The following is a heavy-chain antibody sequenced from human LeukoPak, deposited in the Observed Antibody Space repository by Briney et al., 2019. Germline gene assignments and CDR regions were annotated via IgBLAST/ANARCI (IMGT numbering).Heavy chain of an antibody. V-gene: IGHV3-11*06. CDR3: ARPYSSGWYYFDY. D-gene: IGHD6-19*01. Sequence: GGSLRLSCAASGFTFSDYYMTWIRQAPGRGLEWVSYISSSSSYTSYADSVKGRFTISRDNAKNSLFLQMNSLRADDTAVYYCARPYSSGWYYFDYWGQGTLVTVSS. J-gene: IGHJ4*02. CDR1: GFTFSDYY. CDR2: ISSSSSYT.